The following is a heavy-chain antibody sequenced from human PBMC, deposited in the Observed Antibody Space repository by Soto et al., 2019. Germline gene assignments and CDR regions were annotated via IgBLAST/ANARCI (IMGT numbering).Heavy chain of an antibody. CDR1: GCSISSSSYY. D-gene: IGHD1-26*01. CDR3: ARRGSYFDY. J-gene: IGHJ4*02. Sequence: PSATLSLTCTVSGCSISSSSYYWGWIRQPPGKGLEWIGSIYYSGSTYYNPSLKSRVTISVDTSKNQFSLKLSSVTAADTAVYYCARRGSYFDYWGQGTLVTVSS. V-gene: IGHV4-39*01. CDR2: IYYSGST.